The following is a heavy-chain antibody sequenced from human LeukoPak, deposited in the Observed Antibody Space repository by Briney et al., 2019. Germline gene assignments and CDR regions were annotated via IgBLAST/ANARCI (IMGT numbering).Heavy chain of an antibody. J-gene: IGHJ5*02. CDR3: ASGVAAAGLNWFDP. Sequence: ASVKVSCKASGGTFSSYAISWVRQAPGQGLEWMGGIIPIFGTANYAQKFQGRVTITADESTSTAYMELSSLRSEDTAVYYCASGVAAAGLNWFDPWGQGTLVTVSS. D-gene: IGHD6-13*01. CDR2: IIPIFGTA. CDR1: GGTFSSYA. V-gene: IGHV1-69*13.